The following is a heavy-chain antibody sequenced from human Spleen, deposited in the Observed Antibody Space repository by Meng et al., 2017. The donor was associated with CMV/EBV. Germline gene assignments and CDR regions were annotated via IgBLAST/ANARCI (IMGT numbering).Heavy chain of an antibody. CDR2: ISYDGSNK. Sequence: GGSLRLSCVVSAFFFRGFWVTWVRQAPGMGLEWVAVISYDGSNKYYADSVKGRYTISRDNSKNTLYLQMNSLRAEDTAVYYCARAEAGGRSRKGYWGQGTLVTVSS. D-gene: IGHD2-8*02. CDR3: ARAEAGGRSRKGY. J-gene: IGHJ4*02. V-gene: IGHV3-30-3*01. CDR1: AFFFRGFW.